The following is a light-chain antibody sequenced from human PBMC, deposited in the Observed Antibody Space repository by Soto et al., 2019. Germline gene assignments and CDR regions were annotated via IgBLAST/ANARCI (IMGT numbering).Light chain of an antibody. CDR1: SSDIGNYDF. CDR2: EVS. J-gene: IGLJ2*01. Sequence: QSALTQPASVSGSPGQSITISCTGTSSDIGNYDFVSWYQQVPGTAPKAMIYEVSSRPSGVSNRFSGSKSGNTASLTISGLQSEDEAYYYCSSYTTSYSFFLFGGGTKLTVL. V-gene: IGLV2-14*01. CDR3: SSYTTSYSFFL.